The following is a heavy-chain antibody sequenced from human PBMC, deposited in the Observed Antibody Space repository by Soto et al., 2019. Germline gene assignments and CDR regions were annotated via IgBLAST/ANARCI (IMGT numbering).Heavy chain of an antibody. V-gene: IGHV4-4*02. CDR2: IRHTGST. Sequence: SSETLSLTCAVSGASISADNWWSWVRQPPGKGLEWIGEIRHTGSTHYNPSLKSRVTISLDKPKNEFSLEVTSLTAADTAIYYCARDPQDDYTAFHLWGHGYLVTVSS. D-gene: IGHD4-4*01. CDR3: ARDPQDDYTAFHL. CDR1: GASISADNW. J-gene: IGHJ5*02.